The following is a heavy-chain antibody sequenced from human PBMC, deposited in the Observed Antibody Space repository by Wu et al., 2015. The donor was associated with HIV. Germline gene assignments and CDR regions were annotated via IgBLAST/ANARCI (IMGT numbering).Heavy chain of an antibody. CDR3: ARNTDSVATSLYSLGV. CDR1: GGTFSSYT. V-gene: IGHV1-69*05. Sequence: QVQLAQSGAEVKKPGSSVRVSCKASGGTFSSYTFNWVRQAPGQGLEWMGGINPLFGTTKHAQKFLDRVTFTTDESKRTAYMELSSLKSEDTAVYYCARNTDSVATSLYSLGVWGQGTVVTVSS. D-gene: IGHD5-12*01. CDR2: INPLFGTT. J-gene: IGHJ6*02.